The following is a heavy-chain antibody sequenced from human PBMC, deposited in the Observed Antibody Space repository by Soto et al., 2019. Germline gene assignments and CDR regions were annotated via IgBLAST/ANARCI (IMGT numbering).Heavy chain of an antibody. J-gene: IGHJ4*02. D-gene: IGHD3-22*01. Sequence: QVQLVESGGGVVQPGRSLTLSCAASEFTFSSYGIHWVRQAPGKGLEWVAIISYDGNNKQYADSVKGRFTISRDNSKSTVRLQMNSLRVEDTAVYYCARDTYYHDSSGYYVFDYWGQGTLVTVSS. V-gene: IGHV3-30*03. CDR2: ISYDGNNK. CDR1: EFTFSSYG. CDR3: ARDTYYHDSSGYYVFDY.